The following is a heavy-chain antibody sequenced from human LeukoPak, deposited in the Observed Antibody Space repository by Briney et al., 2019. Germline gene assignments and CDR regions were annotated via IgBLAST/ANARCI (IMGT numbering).Heavy chain of an antibody. V-gene: IGHV1-2*02. CDR3: ARDLTGRSDY. J-gene: IGHJ4*02. CDR2: INPNSGGT. Sequence: ASVKVSCKASGYIFTDYCMHWVRQAPGQGLEWMGWINPNSGGTNYAQSFQGRVTMTRDTSISTAYMELSRLRSDDTAVYYCARDLTGRSDYWGQGTLVTVSS. D-gene: IGHD3-9*01. CDR1: GYIFTDYC.